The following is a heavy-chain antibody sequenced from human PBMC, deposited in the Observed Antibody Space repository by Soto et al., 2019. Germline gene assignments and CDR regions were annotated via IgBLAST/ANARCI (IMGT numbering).Heavy chain of an antibody. V-gene: IGHV5-51*01. Sequence: GESLKISCKGSGYNFANYWIGWVRQVPGKGLEWMGMIFPGDSDTKNSPSLQGQITMSVDKSNSSAYLQWRSLKASDTAMYYCAAGYSTGLDAFDLWARGHWSPSPQ. CDR2: IFPGDSDT. J-gene: IGHJ3*01. CDR1: GYNFANYW. D-gene: IGHD2-8*02. CDR3: AAGYSTGLDAFDL.